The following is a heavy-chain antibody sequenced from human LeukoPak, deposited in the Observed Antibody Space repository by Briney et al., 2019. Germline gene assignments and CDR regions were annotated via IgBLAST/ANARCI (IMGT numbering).Heavy chain of an antibody. CDR3: AKDHGRGSGWFPH. CDR1: GLSFDDYS. CDR2: VNWDGSTT. Sequence: TGGSLRLSCAASGLSFDDYSMHWVRQPPGKGLEWVSLVNWDGSTTSYADSVKGRFTISRDNSKNSLYLQMDGLRTEDTALYYCAKDHGRGSGWFPHWGQGTLVTVSS. D-gene: IGHD6-19*01. J-gene: IGHJ4*02. V-gene: IGHV3-43*01.